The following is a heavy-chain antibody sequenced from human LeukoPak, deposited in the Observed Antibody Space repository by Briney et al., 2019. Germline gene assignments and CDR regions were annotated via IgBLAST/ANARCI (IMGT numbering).Heavy chain of an antibody. V-gene: IGHV4-39*07. J-gene: IGHJ5*02. CDR1: GGSISSRYYY. D-gene: IGHD2-2*03. CDR2: IYYSGST. Sequence: PSETLSLTCIVSGGSISSRYYYWGWIRQPPGKGLEWIGSIYYSGSTYYSPSLKSRVTISVDTSKNQFSLKLSSVTAADTAVYYCARLLRVGYCSTTTCNWFDPWGQGTLVTVSS. CDR3: ARLLRVGYCSTTTCNWFDP.